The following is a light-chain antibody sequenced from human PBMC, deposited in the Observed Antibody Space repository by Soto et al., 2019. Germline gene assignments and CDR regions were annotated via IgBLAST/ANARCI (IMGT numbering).Light chain of an antibody. V-gene: IGKV1-5*03. CDR1: QSISTW. J-gene: IGKJ4*01. Sequence: DIQMTQSPSTLXASVGDRVTXTXXASQSISTWLAWYQQKPGKAPKLLIYKASSLEGGVPSRFSGSGSGTEFNITISSLQPDDFATYYCQQYNAYPLTFGGGTTVEIK. CDR2: KAS. CDR3: QQYNAYPLT.